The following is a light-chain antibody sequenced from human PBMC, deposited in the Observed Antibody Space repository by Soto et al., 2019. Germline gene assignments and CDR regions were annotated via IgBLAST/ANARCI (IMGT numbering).Light chain of an antibody. CDR2: GAS. CDR1: QSVSSSY. Sequence: EIVFTQSPGTLSLSSGERATLSCRASQSVSSSYLAWYQQKPGQPPRLLIYGASSRATGIPDRFSGSGSGTDFTLTISRLEPEDFAVFYCQHYDSLPITFGQGTRLEIK. V-gene: IGKV3-20*01. CDR3: QHYDSLPIT. J-gene: IGKJ5*01.